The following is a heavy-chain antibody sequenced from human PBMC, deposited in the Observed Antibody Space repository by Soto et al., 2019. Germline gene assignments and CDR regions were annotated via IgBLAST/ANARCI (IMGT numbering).Heavy chain of an antibody. V-gene: IGHV3-66*04. D-gene: IGHD3-3*01. Sequence: EVQLVESGGGLVQPGGSLRLSCAASGFTVSSNYMSWVRQAPGKGLEWVSVIYSGGSTYYADSVKGRFTISRDNSKNTRYLQMNSLRAEDTAVYYCARPNTIFGVVIDYWGQGTLVTVSS. CDR3: ARPNTIFGVVIDY. J-gene: IGHJ4*02. CDR1: GFTVSSNY. CDR2: IYSGGST.